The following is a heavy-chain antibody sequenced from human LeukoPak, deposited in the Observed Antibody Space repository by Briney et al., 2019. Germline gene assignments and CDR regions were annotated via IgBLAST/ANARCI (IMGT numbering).Heavy chain of an antibody. J-gene: IGHJ4*02. V-gene: IGHV1-2*02. CDR3: ARGQDTAMAHFDY. D-gene: IGHD5-18*01. CDR1: GYTFTGYY. CDR2: INPNSGGT. Sequence: ASVKVSCKASGYTFTGYYMYWVRQAPGQGLEWMGWINPNSGGTNYAQKFQGRVTMTRDTSISTAYMELSRLRSDDTAVYYCARGQDTAMAHFDYWGQGTLVTVSS.